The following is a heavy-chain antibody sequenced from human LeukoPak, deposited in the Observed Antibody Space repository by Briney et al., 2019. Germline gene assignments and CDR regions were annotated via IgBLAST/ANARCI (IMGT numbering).Heavy chain of an antibody. J-gene: IGHJ1*01. CDR3: ARYLDYGVNSRVFQH. Sequence: PSGTLSLTCAVSGGSISSSNWWSWVRQPPGKGLEWIGEIDHSGSTNYNPSLKSRVAISIDTSKNQFSLKLSSVTAADTAVYYCARYLDYGVNSRVFQHWGQGTLVTVSS. CDR1: GGSISSSNW. V-gene: IGHV4-4*02. CDR2: IDHSGST. D-gene: IGHD4-23*01.